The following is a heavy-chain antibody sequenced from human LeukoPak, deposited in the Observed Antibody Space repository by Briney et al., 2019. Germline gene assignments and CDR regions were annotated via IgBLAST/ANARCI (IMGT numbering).Heavy chain of an antibody. V-gene: IGHV4-61*01. CDR1: GGSVSSGSYY. CDR3: ARAPPGYYGSGSYKGFDP. CDR2: IYYSGST. J-gene: IGHJ5*02. Sequence: SETLSLTCTVSGGSVSSGSYYWSWIRQPPGKGLEWIGYIYYSGSTNYNPSLKSRVTISVDTSKNQFSLKLSSVTAADTAVYYCARAPPGYYGSGSYKGFDPWGQGTLVTVSS. D-gene: IGHD3-10*01.